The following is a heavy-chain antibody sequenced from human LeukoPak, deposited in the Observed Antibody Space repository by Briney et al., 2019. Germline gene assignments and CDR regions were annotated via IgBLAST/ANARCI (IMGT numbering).Heavy chain of an antibody. V-gene: IGHV4-39*01. D-gene: IGHD2-21*02. Sequence: PSETLSLTCTVSGGSISSSSYYWGWIRQPPGKGLEWIGSVFYSGRSYYNSSLQRRVTISFDTSKNHFSLKLNSVTAADTALYYCARHAVVTALSTYNWLGPWGQGTLVTVSS. CDR1: GGSISSSSYY. CDR3: ARHAVVTALSTYNWLGP. CDR2: VFYSGRS. J-gene: IGHJ5*02.